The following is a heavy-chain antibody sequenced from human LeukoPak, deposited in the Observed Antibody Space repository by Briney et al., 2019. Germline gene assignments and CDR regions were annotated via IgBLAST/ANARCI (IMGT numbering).Heavy chain of an antibody. CDR1: GFTFSSYS. J-gene: IGHJ4*02. D-gene: IGHD3-10*01. V-gene: IGHV3-21*04. Sequence: GGSLRLSCAASGFTFSSYSMNWVRQAPGRGLEWVSSISSSSSYIYYADSVKGRFTISRDNAKNSLYLQMNSLRAEDTAVYYCARDLKFYYGSGSYPDYWGQGTLVTVSS. CDR2: ISSSSSYI. CDR3: ARDLKFYYGSGSYPDY.